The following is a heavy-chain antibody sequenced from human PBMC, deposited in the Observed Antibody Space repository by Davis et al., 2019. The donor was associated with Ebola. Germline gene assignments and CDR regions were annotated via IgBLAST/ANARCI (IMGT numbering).Heavy chain of an antibody. CDR3: ARGNYGDYIVLYYYNMDV. Sequence: SETLSLTCTVSGYSISSGGYFWSWIRQPPGKGLEWIGNIHYLGNTNYNPSLKSRVTMSVDTSRNQFSLKLSSVTAADTAVYYCARGNYGDYIVLYYYNMDVWGQGTTVTVSS. CDR2: IHYLGNT. CDR1: GYSISSGGYF. V-gene: IGHV4-61*08. D-gene: IGHD4-17*01. J-gene: IGHJ6*02.